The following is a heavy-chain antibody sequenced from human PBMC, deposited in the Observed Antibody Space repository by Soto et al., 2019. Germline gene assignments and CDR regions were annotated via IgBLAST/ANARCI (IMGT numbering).Heavy chain of an antibody. Sequence: NPSETLSLTCSVSGGSISNYYWAWIRQPPGKGLEWIGYIYYGGSTYDNPSLKGRVAISVDKSKNQFSLKLSSMTAADTAFYYCARVGGDWGQGTLVTVSS. CDR2: IYYGGST. V-gene: IGHV4-59*01. J-gene: IGHJ4*02. D-gene: IGHD1-26*01. CDR1: GGSISNYY. CDR3: ARVGGD.